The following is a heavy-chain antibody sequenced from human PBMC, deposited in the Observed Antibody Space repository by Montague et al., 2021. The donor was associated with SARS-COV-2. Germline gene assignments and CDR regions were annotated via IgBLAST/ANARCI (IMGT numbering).Heavy chain of an antibody. CDR2: IYYSGST. CDR3: AGISKYSYVIYYYGMDV. J-gene: IGHJ6*02. Sequence: SETLSLTCTVSGGSINSYYWSWIRQPPGKGLEWIGYIYYSGSTNYNPSLKSRVTISVDTSKNQFSLKLSSVTAADTAVYYCAGISKYSYVIYYYGMDVWGQGTTVTVSS. V-gene: IGHV4-59*01. D-gene: IGHD5-18*01. CDR1: GGSINSYY.